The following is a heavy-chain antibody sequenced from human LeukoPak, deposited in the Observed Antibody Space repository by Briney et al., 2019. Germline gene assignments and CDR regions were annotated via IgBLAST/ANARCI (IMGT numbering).Heavy chain of an antibody. D-gene: IGHD1-26*01. J-gene: IGHJ5*02. CDR1: GYTFTGYY. V-gene: IGHV1-2*02. CDR2: INPNSGGT. Sequence: ASVKVSCKASGYTFTGYYMHWVRQAPGQGLEWMGWINPNSGGTNYAQKFQGRVTMTRDTSISTAYMGLSRLRSDDTAVYYCAGDVGATNWFDPWGQGTLVTVSS. CDR3: AGDVGATNWFDP.